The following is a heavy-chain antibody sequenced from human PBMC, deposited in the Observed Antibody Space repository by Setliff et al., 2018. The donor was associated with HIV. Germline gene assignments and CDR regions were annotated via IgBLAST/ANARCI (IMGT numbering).Heavy chain of an antibody. V-gene: IGHV3-11*05. Sequence: PGGSLRLSCAASGFTFSDYYMNWIRQAPGKGLEWVSYISDNIIYTNYSDSVKGRFTISRDNAKNSLYLQMNSLRAEDTAVYYCARDSPYSGDYAPRDPFDIWGQGTMVTVSS. CDR1: GFTFSDYY. CDR3: ARDSPYSGDYAPRDPFDI. J-gene: IGHJ3*02. D-gene: IGHD1-26*01. CDR2: ISDNIIYT.